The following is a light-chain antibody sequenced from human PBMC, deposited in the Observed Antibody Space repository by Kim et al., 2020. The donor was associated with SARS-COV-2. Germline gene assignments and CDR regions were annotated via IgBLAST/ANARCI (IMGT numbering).Light chain of an antibody. Sequence: AIQMTQSPSSLSASVGDRVTITCRTSQVIGNDLGWYQQKPGKAPTLLVYAASTLQSGVPSRFSGSGSDTDFALTISSLQPEDFATYFCLQDHSSPYTFGQGTKVEI. V-gene: IGKV1-6*01. CDR1: QVIGND. CDR3: LQDHSSPYT. J-gene: IGKJ2*01. CDR2: AAS.